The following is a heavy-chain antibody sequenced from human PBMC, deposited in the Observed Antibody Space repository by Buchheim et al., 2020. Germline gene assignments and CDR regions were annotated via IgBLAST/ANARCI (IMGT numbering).Heavy chain of an antibody. CDR1: GLSLRNIGVS. D-gene: IGHD5-24*01. CDR2: IDWDDGK. V-gene: IGHV2-70*15. CDR3: ARENDYNALDS. J-gene: IGHJ4*02. Sequence: QVSLRESGPAQVRTTETLTLTCTVSGLSLRNIGVSVSWIRQPPGKPLQWLARIDWDDGKYYNTSLETRLTVPKRTPKKQVVLTLTNVDPADTATYYCARENDYNALDSWGQGTL.